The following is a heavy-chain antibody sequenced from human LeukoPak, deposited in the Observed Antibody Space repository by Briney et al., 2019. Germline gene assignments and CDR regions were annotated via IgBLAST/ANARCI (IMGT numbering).Heavy chain of an antibody. CDR3: SRGGGQWLIPDFDY. CDR2: VSAGGTT. J-gene: IGHJ4*02. Sequence: PSETLSLTCTVSGDSISPYYWSWIRQSAEEGLQWIGRVSAGGTTDYNPSLKSRVTMSVDTSKTQFSLKMTSVTAADTAVYYCSRGGGQWLIPDFDYWGQGLLVIVSS. CDR1: GDSISPYY. V-gene: IGHV4-4*07. D-gene: IGHD6-19*01.